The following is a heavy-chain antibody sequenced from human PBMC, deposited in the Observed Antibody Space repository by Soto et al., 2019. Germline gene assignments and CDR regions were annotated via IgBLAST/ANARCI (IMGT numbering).Heavy chain of an antibody. CDR2: IYHSGST. CDR3: AAGGGLPRYY. CDR1: GGSISSGGYS. V-gene: IGHV4-30-2*01. Sequence: QLQLQESGSGLVKPSQTLSLTCAVSGGSISSGGYSWSWIRQPPGKGLEWIGYIYHSGSTYYNPSLQRRVTISVDRSKNQFSLKLSSVTAADTTVYYCAAGGGLPRYYWGQGTLVTVSS. D-gene: IGHD5-12*01. J-gene: IGHJ4*02.